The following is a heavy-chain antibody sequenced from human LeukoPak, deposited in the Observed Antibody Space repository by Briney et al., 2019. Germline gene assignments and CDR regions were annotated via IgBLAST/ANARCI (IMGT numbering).Heavy chain of an antibody. CDR1: GFTFSSYA. CDR3: AKDLGYTTCGYYFDY. CDR2: IGGGGTFT. J-gene: IGHJ4*02. V-gene: IGHV3-23*01. D-gene: IGHD5-24*01. Sequence: PGGSLRLSCTASGFTFSSYAMNWVRQAPGKGLEWVSGIGGGGTFTYYADSVKGRFTISRDNSKNTLYLQMNSLRADDTAVYYCAKDLGYTTCGYYFDYWGQGTLVTVSS.